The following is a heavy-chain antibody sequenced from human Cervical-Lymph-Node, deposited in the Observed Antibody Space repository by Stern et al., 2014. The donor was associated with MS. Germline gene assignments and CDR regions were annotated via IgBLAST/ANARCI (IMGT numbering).Heavy chain of an antibody. CDR3: ARDLGSSGWSHQDWFDP. D-gene: IGHD6-19*01. V-gene: IGHV3-66*02. J-gene: IGHJ5*02. CDR1: GFIVSDNY. CDR2: IHSGSST. Sequence: EMQLVESGGGLVQPGGSLRLSCAASGFIVSDNYMSWVRQAPGKGLEWVSIIHSGSSTHYADSVRGRFIISRDNSKNTLHLQMNSLRVEDTAVYYCARDLGSSGWSHQDWFDPWGQGTLVTVSS.